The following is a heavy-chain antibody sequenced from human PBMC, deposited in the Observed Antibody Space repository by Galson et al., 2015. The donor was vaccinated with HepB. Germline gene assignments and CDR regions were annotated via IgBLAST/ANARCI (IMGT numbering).Heavy chain of an antibody. CDR2: IYPGDSDT. CDR3: ARRYSSSWYVLEGPFDY. Sequence: QSGAEVKKPGESLKISCKGSGYSFTSYWIGWVRQMPGKGLEWMGIIYPGDSDTRYSPSFQGQVTISADKSISTAYQQWSSLKASDTAMYYCARRYSSSWYVLEGPFDYWGQGTLVTVSS. J-gene: IGHJ4*02. D-gene: IGHD6-13*01. CDR1: GYSFTSYW. V-gene: IGHV5-51*01.